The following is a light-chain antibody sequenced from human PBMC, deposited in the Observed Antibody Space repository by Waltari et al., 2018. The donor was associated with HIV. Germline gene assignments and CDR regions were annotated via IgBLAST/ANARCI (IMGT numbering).Light chain of an antibody. V-gene: IGKV4-1*01. CDR3: QQYFGTPT. CDR1: QSGLYSSKNKNY. J-gene: IGKJ1*01. Sequence: DIVLTQSPDSLAVSLGERATINCRSSQSGLYSSKNKNYLAWYQQKPGQTPKLLLYWASTRESGVPDRCNGSGSGTDFTHTISSLQAVDVAVYYCQQYFGTPTFGQVTKVEIK. CDR2: WAS.